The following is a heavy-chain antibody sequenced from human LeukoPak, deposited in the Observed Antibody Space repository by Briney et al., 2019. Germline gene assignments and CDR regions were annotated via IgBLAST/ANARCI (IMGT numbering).Heavy chain of an antibody. CDR2: ISSSSSYI. Sequence: GGSLRLSCAASGFTFSSYSMNWVRQAPGKGLEWVSSISSSSSYIYYADSVKGRFTISRDNSKNTLYLQMNSLRAEDTAVYYCTKPARTDAFDIWGQGTMVTVSS. CDR1: GFTFSSYS. V-gene: IGHV3-21*04. D-gene: IGHD1-14*01. J-gene: IGHJ3*02. CDR3: TKPARTDAFDI.